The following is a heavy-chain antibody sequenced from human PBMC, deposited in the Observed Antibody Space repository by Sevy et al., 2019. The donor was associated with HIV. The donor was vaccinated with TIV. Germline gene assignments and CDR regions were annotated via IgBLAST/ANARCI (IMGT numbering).Heavy chain of an antibody. J-gene: IGHJ4*02. CDR1: GFTFSTYG. CDR3: ERDVEFYYYGAYGPDFMPDY. CDR2: IWFDGGNT. Sequence: GESLKISCAASGFTFSTYGMHWVRQAPGKGLEGVAVIWFDGGNTYYADSVKGRFTISRDIDKNSLRLQMNSRRAEDTAVYYFERDVEFYYYGAYGPDFMPDYWGQGTLVTVSS. D-gene: IGHD3-10*01. V-gene: IGHV3-33*01.